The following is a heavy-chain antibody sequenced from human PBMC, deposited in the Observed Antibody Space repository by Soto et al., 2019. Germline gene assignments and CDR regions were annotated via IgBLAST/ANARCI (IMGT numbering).Heavy chain of an antibody. D-gene: IGHD4-17*01. CDR1: GYTFTDYK. CDR3: ATWVDYGEYEGFDL. J-gene: IGHJ4*02. V-gene: IGHV1-2*04. Sequence: QVQLLQSGAEVKEPGASVKVSCKTSGYTFTDYKLHWVRQAPGQGLEWMGWVDPNGGGTNSAQKVQASVTMTRDTSITTAYLELSRLTPNDTATYCCATWVDYGEYEGFDLWGQGTLVTVSS. CDR2: VDPNGGGT.